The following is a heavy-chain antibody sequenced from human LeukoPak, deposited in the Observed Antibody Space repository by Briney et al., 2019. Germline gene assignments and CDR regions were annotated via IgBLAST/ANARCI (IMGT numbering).Heavy chain of an antibody. CDR2: IIPILDTT. D-gene: IGHD2-21*02. Sequence: GSSVKVSCKASGGTLSNYAINWVRQAPGQGLEWMGRIIPILDTTNYAQKLQGRVTMTTDTSTSTAYMELRSLRSDDTAVYYCARADAYCGGDCYSDYYYYYMDVWGKGTTVTVSS. V-gene: IGHV1-69*04. J-gene: IGHJ6*03. CDR3: ARADAYCGGDCYSDYYYYYMDV. CDR1: GGTLSNYA.